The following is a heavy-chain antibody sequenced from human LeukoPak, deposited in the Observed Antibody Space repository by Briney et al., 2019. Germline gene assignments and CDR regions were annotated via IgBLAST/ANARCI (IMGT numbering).Heavy chain of an antibody. Sequence: GGSLRLSCAASGFTFSSYSMSWVRQAPGEGLEWVSAISGSGGTTYYADSVKGRFTISRDNSKNTLHQQVNILRGEDTAVYYCAEGGPVGYFDYWGQGRLVTVSS. J-gene: IGHJ4*02. D-gene: IGHD2-15*01. CDR2: ISGSGGTT. V-gene: IGHV3-23*01. CDR3: AEGGPVGYFDY. CDR1: GFTFSSYS.